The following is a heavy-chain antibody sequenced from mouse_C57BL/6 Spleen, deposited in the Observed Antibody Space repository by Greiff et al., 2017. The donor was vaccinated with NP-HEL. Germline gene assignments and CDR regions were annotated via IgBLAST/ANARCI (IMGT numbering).Heavy chain of an antibody. CDR1: GYSITSGYY. CDR2: ISYDGSN. CDR3: ARDRSPEGYFDV. J-gene: IGHJ1*03. Sequence: EVQLQQSGPGLVKPSQSLSLTCSVTGYSITSGYYWNWIRQFPGNKLEWMGYISYDGSNNYNPSLKNRISITRDTSKNQFFLKLNSVTTEDTATYYCARDRSPEGYFDVWGTGTTVTVSS. V-gene: IGHV3-6*01.